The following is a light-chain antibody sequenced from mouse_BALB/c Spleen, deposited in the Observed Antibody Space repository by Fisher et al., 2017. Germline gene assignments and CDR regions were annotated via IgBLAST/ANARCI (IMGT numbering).Light chain of an antibody. CDR2: STS. CDR1: SSVSSSY. V-gene: IGKV4-78*01. J-gene: IGKJ4*01. Sequence: IVLTQTPAIMSASPGEKVTMTCSARSSVSSSYLYWYQQKPGSSPKLWIYSTSNLASGVPARFSGSGSGTSYSLTISRMEAEDAATYYCQQRSSYPFTFGSGTKLEIK. CDR3: QQRSSYPFT.